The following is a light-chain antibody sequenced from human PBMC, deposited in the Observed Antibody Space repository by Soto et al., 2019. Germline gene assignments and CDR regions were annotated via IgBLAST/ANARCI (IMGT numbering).Light chain of an antibody. CDR3: QPYGSSPPWT. V-gene: IGKV3-20*01. CDR1: QSVSSSY. J-gene: IGKJ1*01. CDR2: GAS. Sequence: EIVLTQSPGTLSLSPGERATLSCRASQSVSSSYLAWYQQKPGQAPRLLIYGASSRATGIPDRFSGSGSGTDLTLTISRLEPEDFAVYYCQPYGSSPPWTFGQGTKVEIK.